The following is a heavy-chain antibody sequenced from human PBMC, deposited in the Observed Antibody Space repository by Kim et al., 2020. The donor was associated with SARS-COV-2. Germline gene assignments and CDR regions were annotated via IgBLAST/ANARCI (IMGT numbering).Heavy chain of an antibody. V-gene: IGHV3-23*01. CDR1: GFPFRTYP. Sequence: LSLTCAASGFPFRTYPMIWVRQPPGKGPEGVSSISSSGDRTYYSSDSLKGRFTISRDNSRNTLYLQMNSLRAEDTAVYYCAKVISQTDYYWYGMDVWGQGTTVTVSS. CDR3: AKVISQTDYYWYGMDV. CDR2: ISSSGDRT. J-gene: IGHJ6*02.